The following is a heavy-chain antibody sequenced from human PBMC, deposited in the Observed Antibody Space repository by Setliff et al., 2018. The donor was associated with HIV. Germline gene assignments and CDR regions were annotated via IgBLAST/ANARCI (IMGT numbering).Heavy chain of an antibody. CDR2: ISSNGGDK. D-gene: IGHD5-18*01. CDR1: GFTFSSYA. CDR3: AKGFRPVDTALVSGPTY. Sequence: PGGSLRLSCAASGFTFSSYAMSWVRQAPGKGLEWVAYISSNGGDKYYADSVRGRFTLSRDNAMNSLSLEMNRLSADDTAIYYCAKGFRPVDTALVSGPTYWGQGIRVTVSS. J-gene: IGHJ4*02. V-gene: IGHV3-23*01.